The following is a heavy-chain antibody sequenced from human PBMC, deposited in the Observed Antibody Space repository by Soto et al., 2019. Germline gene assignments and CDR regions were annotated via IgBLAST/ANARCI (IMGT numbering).Heavy chain of an antibody. Sequence: PSETLSLTCTVSGGSISSYYWSWIRQPPGKGLEWIGYIYYSGSTNYNPSLKSRVTISVDTSKNQFSLKLSSVTAADTAVYYCARVNSSSWYRYYYYGMDVWGQGTTVTVS. D-gene: IGHD6-13*01. J-gene: IGHJ6*02. V-gene: IGHV4-59*01. CDR2: IYYSGST. CDR1: GGSISSYY. CDR3: ARVNSSSWYRYYYYGMDV.